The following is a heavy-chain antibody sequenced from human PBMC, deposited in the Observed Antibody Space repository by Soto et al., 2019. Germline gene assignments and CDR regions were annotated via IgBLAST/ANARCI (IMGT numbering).Heavy chain of an antibody. CDR1: GGSISSYY. CDR3: ARGQTYCSGGSCYPLSDY. Sequence: SETLSLTCTVSGGSISSYYWSWVRQPPGKGLEWIGYIYYSGSTNYNPSLKSRVTISVDTSKNQFSLKLSSVTAADTAVYYCARGQTYCSGGSCYPLSDYWGQGTLVTVSS. V-gene: IGHV4-59*01. J-gene: IGHJ4*02. D-gene: IGHD2-15*01. CDR2: IYYSGST.